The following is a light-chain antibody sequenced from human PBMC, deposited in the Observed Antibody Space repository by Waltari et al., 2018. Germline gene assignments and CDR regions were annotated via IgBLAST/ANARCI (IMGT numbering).Light chain of an antibody. CDR2: DVN. Sequence: QSALTQPASVSGSPGQSITIPCTGASSDVGGYNYSSWYQQHPGKAPKLIIYDVNNRPSGLSNRFSGSKSGNRASLTISGLQAEDEADYYCCSFTSSSTWVFGGGTKLTVL. CDR1: SSDVGGYNY. V-gene: IGLV2-14*03. J-gene: IGLJ3*02. CDR3: CSFTSSSTWV.